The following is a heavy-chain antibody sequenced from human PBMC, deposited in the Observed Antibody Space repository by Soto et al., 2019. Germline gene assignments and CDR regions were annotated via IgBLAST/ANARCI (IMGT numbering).Heavy chain of an antibody. CDR3: VRCFLGVGDAFDI. Sequence: PGESLRLSCAASGFTFSDYYMVWVGQAPGKGLEWVSYISNGGTTVYYAASVKGRFTISRDNAKNSMYLQMNSLTADDTAVYYCVRCFLGVGDAFDIWGQGTTVTVSS. CDR1: GFTFSDYY. V-gene: IGHV3-11*01. CDR2: ISNGGTTV. J-gene: IGHJ3*02. D-gene: IGHD2-8*01.